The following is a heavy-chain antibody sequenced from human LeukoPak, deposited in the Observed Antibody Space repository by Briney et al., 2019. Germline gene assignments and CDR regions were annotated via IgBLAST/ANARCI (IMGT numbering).Heavy chain of an antibody. J-gene: IGHJ3*02. CDR1: GFPFSSYA. V-gene: IGHV3-23*01. Sequence: HSGGSLRLSCAASGFPFSSYAMSWVRQAPGKGLEWVSAVSGSGGNTFYADSVKGRFTISRDNSKNTLYLQMNSLRAEDTAVYYCAKGTAAGRYDAFDIWGQGTMVTVSS. CDR2: VSGSGGNT. D-gene: IGHD6-13*01. CDR3: AKGTAAGRYDAFDI.